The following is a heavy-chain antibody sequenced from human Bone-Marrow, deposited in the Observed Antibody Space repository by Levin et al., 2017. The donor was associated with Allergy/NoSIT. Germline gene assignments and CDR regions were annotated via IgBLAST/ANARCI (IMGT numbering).Heavy chain of an antibody. J-gene: IGHJ6*02. CDR3: ARDKTGMRETWHYSYYGMDV. V-gene: IGHV1-18*01. CDR1: GYTFSNYG. D-gene: IGHD1-1*01. Sequence: ASVKVSCEASGYTFSNYGLSWVRQAPGQGLEWMGWISPYHGDIHSAQKFQDRVTMTRDTATSTAYMELRSLTSDDTATYYCARDKTGMRETWHYSYYGMDVWGQGTTVTVSS. CDR2: ISPYHGDI.